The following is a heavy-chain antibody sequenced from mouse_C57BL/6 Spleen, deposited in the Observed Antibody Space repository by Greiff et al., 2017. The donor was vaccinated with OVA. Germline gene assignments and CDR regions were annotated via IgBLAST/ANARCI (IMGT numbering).Heavy chain of an antibody. D-gene: IGHD3-2*02. Sequence: QVQLQQPGTELVKPGASVKLSCKASGYTFTSYWMHWVKQRPGQGLAWIGNINPSNGGTNYNEKFKSKATLTVDKSSSTAYMQLSSLTSADAAVYYGAREGLRRVPDYWGQGTTRTVSS. J-gene: IGHJ2*01. CDR1: GYTFTSYW. CDR3: AREGLRRVPDY. V-gene: IGHV1-53*01. CDR2: INPSNGGT.